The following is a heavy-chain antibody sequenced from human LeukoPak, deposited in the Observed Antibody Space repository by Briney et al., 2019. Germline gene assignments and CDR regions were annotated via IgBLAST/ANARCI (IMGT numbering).Heavy chain of an antibody. CDR3: VRGDRRDF. D-gene: IGHD3-16*01. Sequence: PGGSLRLSCAASGFTFDDYDIDWVRQAPGKGLEWVSHINWNGGTINYADSVKGRFTISRDNAKNSLYLQMNSLRAEDTAVYHCVRGDRRDFWGQGTLVTVSS. CDR2: INWNGGTI. V-gene: IGHV3-20*01. J-gene: IGHJ4*02. CDR1: GFTFDDYD.